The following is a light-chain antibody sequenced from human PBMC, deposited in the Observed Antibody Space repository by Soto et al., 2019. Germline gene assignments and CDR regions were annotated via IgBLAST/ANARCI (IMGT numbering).Light chain of an antibody. CDR2: DAS. J-gene: IGKJ2*01. V-gene: IGKV3-11*01. Sequence: EIVLTQSPATLSLSPGERATLSCRASQSVSSYLAWYQQKPGQAPRLLIYDASNRATGIPARFSGSWSGTDFTLTISSLKPEDFAVYYCQQRSNWPYTFGQGTKLEIK. CDR1: QSVSSY. CDR3: QQRSNWPYT.